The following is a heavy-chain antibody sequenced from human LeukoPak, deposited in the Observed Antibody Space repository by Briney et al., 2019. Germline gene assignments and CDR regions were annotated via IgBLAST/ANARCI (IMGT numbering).Heavy chain of an antibody. V-gene: IGHV3-53*01. Sequence: GGSLRLSCAASGFTVSSNYMNWVRQAPGKGLEWVSVTYSGGSTYYADSVKGRFTISRDNSKNTLYLQMNSLRAEDTALYYCARDRDDYFDYWGQGTLVTVSS. J-gene: IGHJ4*02. CDR3: ARDRDDYFDY. CDR2: TYSGGST. D-gene: IGHD3-10*01. CDR1: GFTVSSNY.